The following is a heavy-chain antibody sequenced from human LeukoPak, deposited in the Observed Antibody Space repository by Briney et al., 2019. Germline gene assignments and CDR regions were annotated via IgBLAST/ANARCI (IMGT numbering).Heavy chain of an antibody. CDR1: GFTFTNYW. CDR2: ISGSSSIV. J-gene: IGHJ5*02. D-gene: IGHD6-13*01. CDR3: ARDPSVAATGWGRWFDH. Sequence: GGSLRLSCAASGFTFTNYWMNWVRQAPGKGLEWLSYISGSSSIVYYGDSVKGRFTISRDNAKNSLYLQMNSLRDEDTAVYYCARDPSVAATGWGRWFDHWGLGTLVTVSS. V-gene: IGHV3-48*02.